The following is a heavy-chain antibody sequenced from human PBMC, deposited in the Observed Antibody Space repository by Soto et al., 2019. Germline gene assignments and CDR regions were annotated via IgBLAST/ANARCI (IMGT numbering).Heavy chain of an antibody. V-gene: IGHV4-59*01. CDR2: IYYSGST. CDR1: GGSISSYY. J-gene: IGHJ5*02. CDR3: ARASGTTFWFDP. D-gene: IGHD1-7*01. Sequence: LXLTCTVSGGSISSYYWSWIRQPPGKGLEWIGYIYYSGSTNYNPSLKSRVTISVDTSKNQFSLKLSSVTAADTAVYYCARASGTTFWFDPWGQGSLVTVSS.